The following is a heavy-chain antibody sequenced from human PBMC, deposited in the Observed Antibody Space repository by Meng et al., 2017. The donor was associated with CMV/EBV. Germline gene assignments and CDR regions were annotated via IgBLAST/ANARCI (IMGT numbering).Heavy chain of an antibody. V-gene: IGHV3-11*01. CDR1: GFTFSDYY. D-gene: IGHD6-13*01. CDR2: ISSSGITI. J-gene: IGHJ3*02. Sequence: GESLKISCAASGFTFSDYYMSWIRQAPGKGLEWVSYISSSGITIYYADSVKGRFTISRDNAKNSLYLQMNSLRAEDTAVYYCARGDWQQLDAFDIWGQGTMVTVSS. CDR3: ARGDWQQLDAFDI.